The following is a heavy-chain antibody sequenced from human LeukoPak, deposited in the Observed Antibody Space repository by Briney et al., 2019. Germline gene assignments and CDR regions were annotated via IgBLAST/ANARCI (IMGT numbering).Heavy chain of an antibody. V-gene: IGHV1-69*06. D-gene: IGHD3-9*01. Sequence: VASVKVSCKASGGTFSSYAISWVRQAPGQGLEWMGGIIPIFGTANYAQKFQGRVTITADKSTSTAYMELSSLRSEDTAVYYCARAGDYDILTGYYTPSYYFDYWGQGTLVTVSS. J-gene: IGHJ4*02. CDR1: GGTFSSYA. CDR3: ARAGDYDILTGYYTPSYYFDY. CDR2: IIPIFGTA.